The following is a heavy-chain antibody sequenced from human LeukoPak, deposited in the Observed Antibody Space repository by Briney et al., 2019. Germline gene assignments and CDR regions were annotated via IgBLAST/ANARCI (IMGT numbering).Heavy chain of an antibody. Sequence: GGSLRLSCAASGFTFSSYAIHWVRQAPGKGLEWVAVISYDGSNKNYADSVKGRFTMSRDNSKNTVFLQMNSLRAEDTAVYYCARGIAQTTSNAFDIWGQGTVVTVSS. D-gene: IGHD4-11*01. CDR2: ISYDGSNK. V-gene: IGHV3-30*04. J-gene: IGHJ3*02. CDR1: GFTFSSYA. CDR3: ARGIAQTTSNAFDI.